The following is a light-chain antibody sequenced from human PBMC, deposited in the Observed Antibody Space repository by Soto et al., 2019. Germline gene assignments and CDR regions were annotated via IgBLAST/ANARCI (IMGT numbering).Light chain of an antibody. J-gene: IGKJ1*01. CDR2: LGS. Sequence: DIVVTQSPLSLPVTPGEPASISCRSSQSLLHSNGYNYLDWYLQKPGQSPQLLIYLGSNRASGVPDRFSGSGSGTDFTLKISRVEAEDVGVYDCMQALQTPTFGQGTNVEIK. CDR1: QSLLHSNGYNY. V-gene: IGKV2-28*01. CDR3: MQALQTPT.